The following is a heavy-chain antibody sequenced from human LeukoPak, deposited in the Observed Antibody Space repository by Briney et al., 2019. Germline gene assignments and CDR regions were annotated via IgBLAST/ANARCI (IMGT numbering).Heavy chain of an antibody. Sequence: ASVKVSFKASGYTFTGYYMHWVRQAPGQGLEWMGRINPNSCGTNYAQKFQGRVTMTRDTSISTAYMELSRLRSDDTAVYYCAKEVDTAMVFPFDIWGQGTMVTVSS. J-gene: IGHJ3*02. V-gene: IGHV1-2*06. CDR2: INPNSCGT. CDR3: AKEVDTAMVFPFDI. CDR1: GYTFTGYY. D-gene: IGHD5-18*01.